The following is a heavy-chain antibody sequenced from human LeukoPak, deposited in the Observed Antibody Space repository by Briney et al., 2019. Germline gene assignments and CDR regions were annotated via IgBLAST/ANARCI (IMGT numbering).Heavy chain of an antibody. Sequence: PSETLSLTCTVSGGSSFSYYWSWIRQPPGKGLEWIGYMYYTGSTSYNPSLKSRVTISVDMSRNQFYLNLTSVTAAATAVYYFARLRNPQSDLDIWGQGTMVTVSS. CDR1: GGSSFSYY. CDR3: ARLRNPQSDLDI. D-gene: IGHD1-14*01. CDR2: MYYTGST. V-gene: IGHV4-59*08. J-gene: IGHJ3*02.